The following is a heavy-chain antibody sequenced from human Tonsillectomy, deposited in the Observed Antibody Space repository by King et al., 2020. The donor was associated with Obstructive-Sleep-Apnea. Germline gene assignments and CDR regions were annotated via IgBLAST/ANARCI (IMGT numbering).Heavy chain of an antibody. J-gene: IGHJ4*02. CDR2: IHSSGIT. D-gene: IGHD3-22*01. CDR1: GGSISNYY. CDR3: ARNYYDSSGYYYYFDH. Sequence: QLQESGPGLVKPSETLSLTCTVSGGSISNYYWSWIRQPPGKGLEWIGYIHSSGITNHTPSLKSRVTISVDTSKNQISLKLSPVTAADTAVYYCARNYYDSSGYYYYFDHWGQGTLVTVSS. V-gene: IGHV4-59*08.